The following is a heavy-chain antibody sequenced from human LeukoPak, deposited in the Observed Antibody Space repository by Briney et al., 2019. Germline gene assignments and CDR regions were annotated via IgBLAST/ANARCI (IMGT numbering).Heavy chain of an antibody. CDR1: IGSISSSKW. D-gene: IGHD1/OR15-1a*01. V-gene: IGHV4-4*02. J-gene: IGHJ6*02. CDR3: ARQKWEQQGRDYYFNGLDV. CDR2: IYLYGTT. Sequence: PLETLSLTCSVSIGSISSSKWWSWVRQSPVKGLEWIGEIYLYGTTNYNPSFTSRVTMSVDRSRNQFSLKLTSVTAADTAVYYCARQKWEQQGRDYYFNGLDVWGPGTTVIVSS.